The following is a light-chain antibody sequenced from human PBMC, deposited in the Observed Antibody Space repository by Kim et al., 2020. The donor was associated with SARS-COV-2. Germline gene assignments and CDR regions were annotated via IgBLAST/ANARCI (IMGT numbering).Light chain of an antibody. CDR1: SSNMEKNT. V-gene: IGLV1-44*01. Sequence: QSVLTQPPSASGTPGQRVIISCSGSSSNMEKNTVNWYQQLPGTAPKLLFYSNNQRPSGVPDRFSASKSGTSATLAISGLQSEDEAAYYCAAWDDNLGGRVFCGGTQLTV. CDR2: SNN. J-gene: IGLJ3*02. CDR3: AAWDDNLGGRV.